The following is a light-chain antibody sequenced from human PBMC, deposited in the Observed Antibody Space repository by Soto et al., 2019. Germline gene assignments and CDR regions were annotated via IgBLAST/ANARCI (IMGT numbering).Light chain of an antibody. J-gene: IGKJ1*01. V-gene: IGKV3-15*01. CDR1: QGIGDT. CDR3: QHYNSYSEA. CDR2: DTS. Sequence: EVVMRHSQATLSVSPREVATLSCGASQGIGDTLAWYQHKPGQTPRLLIYDTSTRATGVPTRFSGSRSGTEFTHTISSLQPDDFATYYCQHYNSYSEAFGQGTKVDIK.